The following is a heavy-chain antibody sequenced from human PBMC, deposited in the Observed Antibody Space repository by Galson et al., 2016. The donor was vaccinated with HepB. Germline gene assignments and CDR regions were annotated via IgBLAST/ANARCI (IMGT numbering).Heavy chain of an antibody. V-gene: IGHV3-33*01. Sequence: SLRLSCAASGFDFNNCGMHWVRQAPGKGLEWVAIIWHDGHTKYYGESVKGRFTISRGNSKNTLYLQMNNLRAEDTALYYCARNSGYRGDGCDLWGQGTMVSVSP. CDR3: ARNSGYRGDGCDL. CDR1: GFDFNNCG. D-gene: IGHD5-12*01. CDR2: IWHDGHTK. J-gene: IGHJ3*01.